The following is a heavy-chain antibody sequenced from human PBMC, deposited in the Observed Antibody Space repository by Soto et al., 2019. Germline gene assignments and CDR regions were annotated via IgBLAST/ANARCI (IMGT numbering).Heavy chain of an antibody. CDR1: EFTFSSYA. V-gene: IGHV3-23*01. CDR3: ARTVYCSSTSCYFPYYYYYYMDV. J-gene: IGHJ6*03. Sequence: PGGSLRLSCAAAEFTFSSYAMSWVRQAPGKGLEWVSAISGSGSNKYYADSVKGRFTISRDNAKNSLYLQMNSLRAEDTAVYYCARTVYCSSTSCYFPYYYYYYMDVWGKGTTVTVSS. CDR2: ISGSGSNK. D-gene: IGHD2-2*01.